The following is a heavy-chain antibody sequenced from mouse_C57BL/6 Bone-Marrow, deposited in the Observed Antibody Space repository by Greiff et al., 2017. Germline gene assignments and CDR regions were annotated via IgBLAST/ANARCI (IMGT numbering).Heavy chain of an antibody. J-gene: IGHJ4*01. D-gene: IGHD2-12*01. CDR2: IDPETGGT. CDR1: GYTFTDYE. CDR3: TRLLPFYAMDY. V-gene: IGHV1-15*01. Sequence: VQLQESGAELVRPGASVTLSCKASGYTFTDYEMHWVKQTPVHGLEWIGAIDPETGGTAYNQKFKGKAILTADKSSSTAYMELRSLTSEDSAVYYCTRLLPFYAMDYWCQGTSVTVSS.